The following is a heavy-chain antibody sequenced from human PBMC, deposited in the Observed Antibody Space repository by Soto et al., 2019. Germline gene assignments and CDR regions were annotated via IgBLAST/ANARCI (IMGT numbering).Heavy chain of an antibody. Sequence: GGSLRLSCAASGFTFSSYAMTWVRQAPGKGLEWVSAITAGAGSTYYADSVKGRFTISRDNSKNTLYLQMNSLRAEDTAVYYCAKGCYYDSSGYYVRRYFDYWGQGTLVTVSS. CDR1: GFTFSSYA. D-gene: IGHD3-22*01. V-gene: IGHV3-23*01. CDR3: AKGCYYDSSGYYVRRYFDY. CDR2: ITAGAGST. J-gene: IGHJ4*02.